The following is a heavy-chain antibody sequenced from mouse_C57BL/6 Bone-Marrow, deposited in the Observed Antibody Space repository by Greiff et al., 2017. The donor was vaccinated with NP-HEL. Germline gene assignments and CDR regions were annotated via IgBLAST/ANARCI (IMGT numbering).Heavy chain of an antibody. CDR3: ARAGGGSTPMDY. J-gene: IGHJ4*01. CDR2: IHPNSGST. CDR1: GYTFTSYW. V-gene: IGHV1-64*01. D-gene: IGHD1-1*01. Sequence: VQLQQPGAELVKPGAAVKLSCKASGYTFTSYWMHWVKQRPGQGLEWIGMIHPNSGSTNYNEKFKSKATLNVDTSSSTAYMQLSSLTYEDSSVYYCARAGGGSTPMDYLGQGTSVTVSS.